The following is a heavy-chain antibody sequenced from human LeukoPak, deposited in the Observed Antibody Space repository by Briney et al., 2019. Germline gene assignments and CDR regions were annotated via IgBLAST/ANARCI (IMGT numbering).Heavy chain of an antibody. CDR2: IWNDGSKK. V-gene: IGHV3-33*01. CDR3: ARDARMPVPGPDYFDY. Sequence: GGSLRLSCAASGFTFSTYGMHWVRQAPGKGLEWEALIWNDGSKKYYADSVEGRFTVSREQSKNTLYLEMNSLRAEDTGVYYCARDARMPVPGPDYFDYWGQGTLVTVSS. CDR1: GFTFSTYG. D-gene: IGHD6-19*01. J-gene: IGHJ4*02.